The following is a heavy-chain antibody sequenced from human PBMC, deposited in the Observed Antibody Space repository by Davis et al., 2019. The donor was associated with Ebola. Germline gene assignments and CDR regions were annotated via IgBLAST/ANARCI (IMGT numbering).Heavy chain of an antibody. Sequence: PGGSLRLSCQGSGYSFTNYWITWVRQMPGKGLEWMGRINPSDSYCNYNPSFQGHVSFSADKSISTAYLQWDSLKASDTGMYFCARPDCSGGGCRFVPFWGQGTLVTVSS. CDR1: GYSFTNYW. CDR3: ARPDCSGGGCRFVPF. V-gene: IGHV5-10-1*01. D-gene: IGHD2-15*01. J-gene: IGHJ4*02. CDR2: INPSDSYC.